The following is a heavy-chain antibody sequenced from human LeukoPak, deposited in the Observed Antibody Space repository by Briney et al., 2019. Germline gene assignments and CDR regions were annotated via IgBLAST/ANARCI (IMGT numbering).Heavy chain of an antibody. J-gene: IGHJ2*01. D-gene: IGHD1-26*01. CDR2: IYYSGST. CDR3: ARGVGASAWYFDL. Sequence: SETLSLTCAVYGGSFSGYYWSWIRQHPGKGLEWIGYIYYSGSTYYNPSLKSRVTISVDTSKNQFSLKLSSVTAADTAVYYCARGVGASAWYFDLWGRGTLVTVSS. V-gene: IGHV4-31*11. CDR1: GGSFSGYY.